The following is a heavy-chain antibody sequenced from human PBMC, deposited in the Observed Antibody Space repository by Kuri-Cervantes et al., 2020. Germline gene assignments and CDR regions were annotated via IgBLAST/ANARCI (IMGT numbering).Heavy chain of an antibody. CDR3: ARDLSYGDFGY. CDR1: GFTFSSYD. V-gene: IGHV3-13*01. Sequence: GESLKISCAASGFTFSSYDMHWVRQATGKGLEWVSAIGTAGDTYYPGSVKGRFTISRENAKNSLYLQMNSLRAEDTAVYYCARDLSYGDFGYWGQGTLVTVSS. D-gene: IGHD4-17*01. J-gene: IGHJ4*02. CDR2: IGTAGDT.